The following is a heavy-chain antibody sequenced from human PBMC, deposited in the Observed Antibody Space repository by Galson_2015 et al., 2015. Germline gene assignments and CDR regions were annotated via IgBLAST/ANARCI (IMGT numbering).Heavy chain of an antibody. V-gene: IGHV3-33*01. CDR2: IWYDGSNK. CDR3: ARDESMSAAGTDY. D-gene: IGHD6-13*01. J-gene: IGHJ4*02. CDR1: GSTFSSYG. Sequence: SLRLSCAASGSTFSSYGMHWVRQAPGKGLEWVAVIWYDGSNKYYTDSVKGRFTISRDNSKKTLYLQMNSLRAEDTAVYYCARDESMSAAGTDYWGQGTLVTVSS.